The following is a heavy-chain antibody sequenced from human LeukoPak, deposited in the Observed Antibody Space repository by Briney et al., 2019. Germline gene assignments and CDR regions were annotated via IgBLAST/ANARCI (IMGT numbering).Heavy chain of an antibody. CDR3: ARAEDSSGTHYYYYDMDV. J-gene: IGHJ6*02. Sequence: ASVKVSCKASGYTFTSYGISWVRQAPGQGLEWMGWISTYNGNTNYAQKLQGRVTMTTDTSTSTAYMELRSLRSDDTAVYYCARAEDSSGTHYYYYDMDVWGLGTTVTVSS. V-gene: IGHV1-18*01. CDR2: ISTYNGNT. CDR1: GYTFTSYG. D-gene: IGHD3-22*01.